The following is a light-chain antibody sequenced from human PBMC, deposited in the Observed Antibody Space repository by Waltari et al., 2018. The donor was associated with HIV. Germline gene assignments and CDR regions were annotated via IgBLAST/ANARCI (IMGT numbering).Light chain of an antibody. Sequence: AIQMNQSPSSLSASVGDRVTITCRASQVIGNDLGWYQQKPGQAPKALIYAASSLQTGIPSRFSGSRSGTDFTLTISSLQTEDSATYYCLQDGSFPLTFGPGTKVDV. CDR3: LQDGSFPLT. V-gene: IGKV1-6*02. CDR2: AAS. CDR1: QVIGND. J-gene: IGKJ3*01.